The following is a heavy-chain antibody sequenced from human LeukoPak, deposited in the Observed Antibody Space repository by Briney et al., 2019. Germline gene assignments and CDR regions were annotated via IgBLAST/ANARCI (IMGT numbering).Heavy chain of an antibody. D-gene: IGHD2-8*01. CDR3: TTHIVLMVYAVDY. CDR2: IRSKANSYAT. V-gene: IGHV3-73*01. J-gene: IGHJ4*02. CDR1: GFTFSGSA. Sequence: GGSLRLSCAASGFTFSGSAMHWVRQASGKGLEWVGRIRSKANSYATAYAASVKGRFTISRDDSKNMAYLQMNSLKTEDTAVYYCTTHIVLMVYAVDYWGQGTLVAVSS.